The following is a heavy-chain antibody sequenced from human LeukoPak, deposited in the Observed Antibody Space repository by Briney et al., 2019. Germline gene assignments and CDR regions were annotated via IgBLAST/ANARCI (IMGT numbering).Heavy chain of an antibody. V-gene: IGHV3-7*01. Sequence: GGSLILSCAASGFTFSSSWMNWVRQAPGKGLELVASIKQDGSEKYYVDSVKGRFTISRDNANNSLYLQMNSLRAEDTAVYYCARVSREISSYWGQGTTVTVSS. CDR1: GFTFSSSW. D-gene: IGHD2-2*01. J-gene: IGHJ4*02. CDR2: IKQDGSEK. CDR3: ARVSREISSY.